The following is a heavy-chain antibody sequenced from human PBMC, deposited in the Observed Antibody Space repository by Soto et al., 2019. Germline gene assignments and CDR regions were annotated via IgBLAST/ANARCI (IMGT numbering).Heavy chain of an antibody. Sequence: PGGSLRLSCAASGFTFSSYWMSWVRQAPGKGLEWVANIKQDGSEKYYVDSVKGRFTISRDNAKNSLYLQMNSLRAEDTAVYYCARDRGITMIDPDYFDYWGQGTLVTVSS. D-gene: IGHD3-22*01. CDR2: IKQDGSEK. V-gene: IGHV3-7*01. CDR1: GFTFSSYW. CDR3: ARDRGITMIDPDYFDY. J-gene: IGHJ4*02.